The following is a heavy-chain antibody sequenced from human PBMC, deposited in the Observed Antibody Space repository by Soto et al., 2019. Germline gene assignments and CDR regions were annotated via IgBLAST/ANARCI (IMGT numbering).Heavy chain of an antibody. V-gene: IGHV3-48*03. Sequence: GGSLRLSCAASGFTFSSYEMNWVRQAPGKGLEWVSYISSSGSTIYYADSVKGRFTISRDNAKNSLYLQMNSLRAEDTAVYYCARPSHYDSSGYFPEDDAFDIWGQGTMVTVSS. D-gene: IGHD3-22*01. J-gene: IGHJ3*02. CDR2: ISSSGSTI. CDR3: ARPSHYDSSGYFPEDDAFDI. CDR1: GFTFSSYE.